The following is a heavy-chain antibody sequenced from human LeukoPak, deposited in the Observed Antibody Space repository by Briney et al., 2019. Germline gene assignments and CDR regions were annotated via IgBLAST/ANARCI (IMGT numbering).Heavy chain of an antibody. J-gene: IGHJ4*02. CDR3: TRSPQFCGSDCYSDY. V-gene: IGHV3-21*01. CDR2: ISSSGTYM. D-gene: IGHD2-21*02. Sequence: GGSLRLSCAASGFTFSAYAMSWVRQAPGKGLEWVSAISSSGTYMYYADSLKGRFTISRDNARNSLFLQMHRLRVEDTAVYYCTRSPQFCGSDCYSDYWGQGTLVTVSS. CDR1: GFTFSAYA.